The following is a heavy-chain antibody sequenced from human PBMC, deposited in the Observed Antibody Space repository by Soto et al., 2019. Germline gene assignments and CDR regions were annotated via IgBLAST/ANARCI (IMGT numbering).Heavy chain of an antibody. CDR1: GFTFTSSA. V-gene: IGHV1-58*02. D-gene: IGHD3-22*01. CDR2: IVVGSGNT. CDR3: AALKFSYDSGGSHFDY. J-gene: IGHJ4*02. Sequence: ASVKVSCKASGFTFTSSAMQWVRQARGQRLEWIGWIVVGSGNTNYAQKFQERVTITRDMSTSTAYMELSSLRSEDTAVYYCAALKFSYDSGGSHFDYWGQGTQVTVSS.